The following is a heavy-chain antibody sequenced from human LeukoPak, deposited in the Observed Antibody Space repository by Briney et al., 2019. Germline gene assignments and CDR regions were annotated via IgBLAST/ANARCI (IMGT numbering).Heavy chain of an antibody. CDR1: GGSISSSSYD. V-gene: IGHV4-39*07. CDR3: ARVFTVRGVIFDY. D-gene: IGHD3-10*01. CDR2: IRYTGNT. Sequence: SETLSLTCTVSGGSISSSSYDWGWIRQPPGKGLEWIGSIRYTGNTYYNPSLKSRVTISVDTSKNQFSLKLSSVTAADTAVYYCARVFTVRGVIFDYWGQGTLVTVSS. J-gene: IGHJ4*02.